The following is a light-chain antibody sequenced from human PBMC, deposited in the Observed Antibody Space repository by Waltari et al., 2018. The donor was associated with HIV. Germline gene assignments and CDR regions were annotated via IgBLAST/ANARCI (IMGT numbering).Light chain of an antibody. Sequence: HSLLTQPPSVSGAPGQRVTISCPGRSSNIRAGYDVHWYKKYPGTAPKLLIFQNINRPSGVPDRFSGSKSVTSASLVITGLQAEDEADYYCQSYDRRLMWVFGGGTSLTV. CDR3: QSYDRRLMWV. V-gene: IGLV1-40*01. CDR1: SSNIRAGYD. J-gene: IGLJ2*01. CDR2: QNI.